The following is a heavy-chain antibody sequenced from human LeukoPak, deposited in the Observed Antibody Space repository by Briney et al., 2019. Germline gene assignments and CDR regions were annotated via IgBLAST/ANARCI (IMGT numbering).Heavy chain of an antibody. CDR1: GGTFTIYA. CDR2: IIPILGIA. Sequence: SVTVSSTASGGTFTIYAISWVRQAPGQGHEWMGRIIPILGIANYAQKFQGRVTITADKSTSTAYMELSSLRSEDTAVYYCARTNDYGDYVDYWGQGTLVTVSS. CDR3: ARTNDYGDYVDY. V-gene: IGHV1-69*04. J-gene: IGHJ4*02. D-gene: IGHD4-17*01.